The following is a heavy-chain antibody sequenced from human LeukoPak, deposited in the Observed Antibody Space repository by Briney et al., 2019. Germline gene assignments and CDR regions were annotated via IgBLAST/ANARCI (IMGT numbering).Heavy chain of an antibody. CDR2: ISSSSSYI. D-gene: IGHD2-2*02. CDR1: GFTFSDYY. Sequence: GGSLRLSCAASGFTFSDYYMSWVRQAPGKGLEWVSSISSSSSYIYYADSVKGRFTISRDNAKNSLYLQMNSLRAEDTAVYYCARGGRGYCSSTSCYTDYYYYMDVWGKGTTVTVSS. J-gene: IGHJ6*03. V-gene: IGHV3-21*01. CDR3: ARGGRGYCSSTSCYTDYYYYMDV.